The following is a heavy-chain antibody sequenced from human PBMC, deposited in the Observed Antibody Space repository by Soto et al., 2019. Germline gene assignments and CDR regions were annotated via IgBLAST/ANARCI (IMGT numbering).Heavy chain of an antibody. V-gene: IGHV3-21*01. Sequence: GGSLRLSCTVSGFAFNNYGINWVRQAPGKGLEWVSSISKSDYTYYSDSVKGRFTISRDNAKNSVSLQMNTLRVEDTAVYFCARGEAYLREVTFYYHGMDVWGQGTTVTVSS. CDR1: GFAFNNYG. CDR3: ARGEAYLREVTFYYHGMDV. J-gene: IGHJ6*02. CDR2: ISKSDYT. D-gene: IGHD3-10*01.